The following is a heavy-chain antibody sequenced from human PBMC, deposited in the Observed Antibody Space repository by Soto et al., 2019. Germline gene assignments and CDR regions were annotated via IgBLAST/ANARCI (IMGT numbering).Heavy chain of an antibody. J-gene: IGHJ1*01. CDR2: ISWNSGSI. Sequence: GGSLRLSCAASGFTFDDYAMHWVRQAPGKGLEWVSGISWNSGSIGYADSVKGRFTISRDNAKNSLYLQMNSLRAEDTALYYCAKDIAAYCSGGSCYPFGYFQHWGQGTLVTVSS. D-gene: IGHD2-15*01. CDR1: GFTFDDYA. CDR3: AKDIAAYCSGGSCYPFGYFQH. V-gene: IGHV3-9*01.